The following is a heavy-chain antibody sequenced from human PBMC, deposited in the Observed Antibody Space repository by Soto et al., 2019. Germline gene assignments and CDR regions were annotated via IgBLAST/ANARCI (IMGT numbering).Heavy chain of an antibody. CDR3: ARGFSAGKGSPPDY. D-gene: IGHD3-10*01. J-gene: IGHJ4*02. V-gene: IGHV3-23*01. CDR1: GFSFIKYA. CDR2: LSGSGGST. Sequence: GGPLRLSCAAYGFSFIKYAMSWVRQAPGKGLEWVSGLSGSGGSTSSADSVKGRFAISRDNSRSTLYLQMNSLRDGDTAIYYCARGFSAGKGSPPDYWGQGTLVTVS.